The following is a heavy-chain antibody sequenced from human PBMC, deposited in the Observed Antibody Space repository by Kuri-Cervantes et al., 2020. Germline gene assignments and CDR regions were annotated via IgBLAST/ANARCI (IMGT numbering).Heavy chain of an antibody. D-gene: IGHD2-15*01. CDR2: IHYSGAT. CDR1: GFILSSYW. J-gene: IGHJ4*02. CDR3: ARGRVAATTSYYFDF. V-gene: IGHV4-4*02. Sequence: GSLRLSCAASGFILSSYWMSWIRQSPGRGLEWIGEIHYSGATIYNPSLMSRVTISVDTSKNQFSLKLRSVTAADTAVYYCARGRVAATTSYYFDFWGQGTLVTVSS.